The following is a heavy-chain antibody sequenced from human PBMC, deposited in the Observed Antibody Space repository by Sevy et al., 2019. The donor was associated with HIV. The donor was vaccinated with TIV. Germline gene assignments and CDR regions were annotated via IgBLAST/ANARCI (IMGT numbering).Heavy chain of an antibody. CDR2: INSSSSTI. CDR3: ARNVEGFDY. J-gene: IGHJ4*02. Sequence: GESLKISCAASGFTFSSYSMNWVRQAPGKGLEWVSYINSSSSTIYYADSVKGRFTISRDNAKNSLYLQMNSLRDEDTAVYFCARNVEGFDYWGQGTLVTVSS. V-gene: IGHV3-48*02. CDR1: GFTFSSYS.